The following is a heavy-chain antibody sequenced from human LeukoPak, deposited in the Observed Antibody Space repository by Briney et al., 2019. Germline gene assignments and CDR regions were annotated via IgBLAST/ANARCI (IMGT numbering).Heavy chain of an antibody. D-gene: IGHD5-18*01. V-gene: IGHV3-74*01. CDR3: ARGYIYGYDC. CDR1: GFTFSNNW. J-gene: IGHJ4*02. CDR2: INSNGSTT. Sequence: GGSLRLSCAASGFTFSNNWMHCVRQAPRKGLVWVSRINSNGSTTTYADSVKGRCTISRDNAKNTLYLQMNSLRAEDTAVYYCARGYIYGYDCWGQGALVTVSS.